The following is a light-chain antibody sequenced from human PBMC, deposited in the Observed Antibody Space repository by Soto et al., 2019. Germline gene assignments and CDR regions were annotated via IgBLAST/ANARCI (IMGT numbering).Light chain of an antibody. CDR2: KAS. Sequence: IQMTQSPSTLSASVGDRVTFTCRASQTISTWLAWYQQKPGEAPKLLIYKASTLEVGVPSRFSASGSGTEFTLTINTLQPADFATYYCQQYNCYPWPFGQGTKV. J-gene: IGKJ1*01. V-gene: IGKV1-5*03. CDR3: QQYNCYPWP. CDR1: QTISTW.